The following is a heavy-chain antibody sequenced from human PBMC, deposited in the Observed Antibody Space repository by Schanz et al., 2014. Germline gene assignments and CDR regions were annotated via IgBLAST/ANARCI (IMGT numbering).Heavy chain of an antibody. CDR2: FDVEDGET. CDR1: GYTFTSYD. J-gene: IGHJ3*01. V-gene: IGHV1-24*01. D-gene: IGHD3-10*01. CDR3: ATNSPFRMVRGSNAFDA. Sequence: QVQLVQSGAEVKKPGASVKVSCKASGYTFTSYDINWVRQDPGKGLEWLGGFDVEDGETIYAQKFQGRVTMTEDTSTETAYMELSGLRSGDTAVYYCATNSPFRMVRGSNAFDAWGQGTMVTVSS.